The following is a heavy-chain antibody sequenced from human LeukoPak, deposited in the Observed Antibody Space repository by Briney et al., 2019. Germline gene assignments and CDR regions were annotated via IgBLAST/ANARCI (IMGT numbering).Heavy chain of an antibody. CDR2: INPSGGST. CDR3: ARLSVVQAVRGVTDY. Sequence: ASVKVSCKASGYTFTSYYMHWVRQAPGQGLEWMGIINPSGGSTSYAQKFQGRVTMTRDMSTSTVYMELSSLRSEDTAVYYCARLSVVQAVRGVTDYWGQGTLVTVSS. CDR1: GYTFTSYY. J-gene: IGHJ4*02. V-gene: IGHV1-46*01. D-gene: IGHD3-10*01.